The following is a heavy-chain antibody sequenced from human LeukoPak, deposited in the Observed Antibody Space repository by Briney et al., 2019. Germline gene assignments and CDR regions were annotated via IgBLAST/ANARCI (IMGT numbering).Heavy chain of an antibody. CDR1: GGSISSSSYY. CDR3: ARSTGSTMFIDY. V-gene: IGHV4-39*07. CDR2: IYYSGST. Sequence: SETLSLTCTVSGGSISSSSYYWGWIRQPPGKGLEWIGSIYYSGSTYYNPSLKSRVAMSVDTSKNQFSLRLSSVTAADTVVYYCARSTGSTMFIDYWGQGTLVTVSS. D-gene: IGHD3-10*02. J-gene: IGHJ4*02.